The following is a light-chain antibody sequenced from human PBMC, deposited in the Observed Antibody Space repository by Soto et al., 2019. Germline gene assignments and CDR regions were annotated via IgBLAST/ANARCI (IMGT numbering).Light chain of an antibody. Sequence: ESVLTQSPGTLSLSPGERATLSCRASQSITSDFLAWYQQKVGQATRLLIYAASSRATGIPGRFSGSGSGTDFTLSISRLEPEDFAVYYCQHYDRYPPTFGGGTKVEIK. CDR2: AAS. J-gene: IGKJ4*01. CDR3: QHYDRYPPT. V-gene: IGKV3-20*01. CDR1: QSITSDF.